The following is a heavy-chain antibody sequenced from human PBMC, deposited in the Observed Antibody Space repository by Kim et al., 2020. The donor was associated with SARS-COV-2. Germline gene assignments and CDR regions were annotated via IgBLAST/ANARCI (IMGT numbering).Heavy chain of an antibody. V-gene: IGHV3-21*01. CDR3: ASGRYCSGGSCYTIYWYFDL. CDR1: GFTFSSYS. Sequence: GGSLRLSCAASGFTFSSYSMNWVRQAPGKGLEWVSSISSSSSYIYYADSVKGRFTISRDNAKNSLYLQMNSLRAEDTAVYYCASGRYCSGGSCYTIYWYFDLWGRGTLVTVSS. D-gene: IGHD2-15*01. J-gene: IGHJ2*01. CDR2: ISSSSSYI.